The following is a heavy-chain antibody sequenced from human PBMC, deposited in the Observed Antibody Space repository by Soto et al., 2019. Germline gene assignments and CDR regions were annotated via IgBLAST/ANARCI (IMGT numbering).Heavy chain of an antibody. D-gene: IGHD2-2*01. J-gene: IGHJ4*02. Sequence: QITLKESGPPLVKATQTLTLTCTFSGFSLNSREQGVGWIRQPPGKALEWLALLYWNDDKRYSPSLKSRLSITKDNSKNQVVLTMADMAPLDTGTYYCVHPRFCSTASCYWWDYWGQGTLVTVAT. CDR1: GFSLNSREQG. CDR2: LYWNDDK. V-gene: IGHV2-5*04. CDR3: VHPRFCSTASCYWWDY.